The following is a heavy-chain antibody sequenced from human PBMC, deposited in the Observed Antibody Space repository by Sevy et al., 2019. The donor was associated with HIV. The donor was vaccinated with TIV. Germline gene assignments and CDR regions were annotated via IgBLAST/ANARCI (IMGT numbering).Heavy chain of an antibody. J-gene: IGHJ4*02. Sequence: GGSLRLSCAASGFTFSSYSMNWVRQAPGKGLEWVSYISSSSSTIYYADTVKGRFTISRDNAKNSLYLQMNSLRDEDTAVYYCARDRGKSGHYGSGSYSPVDYWGQGTLVTVSS. V-gene: IGHV3-48*02. CDR2: ISSSSSTI. CDR3: ARDRGKSGHYGSGSYSPVDY. D-gene: IGHD3-10*01. CDR1: GFTFSSYS.